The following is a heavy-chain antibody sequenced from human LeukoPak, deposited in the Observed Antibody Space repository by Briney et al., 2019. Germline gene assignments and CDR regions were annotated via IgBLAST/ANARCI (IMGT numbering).Heavy chain of an antibody. CDR3: ARDQRDYGDYVEDDAFDI. CDR2: IYYSGST. Sequence: SETLSLTCTVSGGSISSSSFYWGWIRQPPGKGLEWIGTIYYSGSTYYNPSLKSLITISVDTSKNQFSLRLSSVTAADTAVYYCARDQRDYGDYVEDDAFDIWGQGTMVTVSS. CDR1: GGSISSSSFY. J-gene: IGHJ3*02. V-gene: IGHV4-39*07. D-gene: IGHD4-17*01.